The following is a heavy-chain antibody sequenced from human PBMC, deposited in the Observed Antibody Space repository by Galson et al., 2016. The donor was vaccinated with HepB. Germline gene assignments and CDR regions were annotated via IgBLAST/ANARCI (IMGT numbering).Heavy chain of an antibody. Sequence: LRLSCAASGFRFSNYDMSWARQAPGKGPEWVSTISGSGAKTYYADSVKGRSTISRDNPENTVYLQMDSLKVEDTAIYYCVKAIPDANYISGCDYWGQGTLVTVSS. J-gene: IGHJ4*02. CDR1: GFRFSNYD. V-gene: IGHV3-23*01. CDR2: ISGSGAKT. CDR3: VKAIPDANYISGCDY. D-gene: IGHD4/OR15-4a*01.